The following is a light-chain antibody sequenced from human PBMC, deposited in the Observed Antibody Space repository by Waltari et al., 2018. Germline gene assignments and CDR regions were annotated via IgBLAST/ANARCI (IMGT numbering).Light chain of an antibody. V-gene: IGKV3-20*01. CDR3: QKDGTLSAT. CDR1: QSISKY. J-gene: IGKJ1*01. CDR2: EAT. Sequence: EIRLTQSPGALSLSPGERATLSGTSSQSISKYLAWYQKKPSHAPRSLIYEATIRATGHTGRFSGSGFGTDFSLTISSLEPEDFAVSYCQKDGTLSATFGQGTKVEIK.